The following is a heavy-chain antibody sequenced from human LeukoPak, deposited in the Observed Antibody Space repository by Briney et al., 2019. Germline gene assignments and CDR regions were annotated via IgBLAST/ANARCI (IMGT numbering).Heavy chain of an antibody. J-gene: IGHJ4*02. V-gene: IGHV3-74*01. Sequence: GESLKISCAASGFTFSTYWMHWVRQAPGKGLVWVSRINSDGSTTNYADSVKGRFTISRDNAKNTLFLQMNSLRAEDTAVYYCARDWKVDYWGQGTLVTVSS. D-gene: IGHD1-1*01. CDR1: GFTFSTYW. CDR3: ARDWKVDY. CDR2: INSDGSTT.